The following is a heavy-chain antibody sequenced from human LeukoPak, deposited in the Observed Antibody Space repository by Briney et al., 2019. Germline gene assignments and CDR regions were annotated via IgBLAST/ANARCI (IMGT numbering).Heavy chain of an antibody. J-gene: IGHJ4*02. CDR2: ISTSSSYI. CDR3: ARASSSWYYFDY. D-gene: IGHD6-13*01. Sequence: GGSLRLSCAASGFTFSSYSMNWVRQAPGKGLELVSFISTSSSYIYYADSVKGRFTISRDNAKNSLDLQMNSLRAEDTAVYYCARASSSWYYFDYWGQGTLVTVSS. CDR1: GFTFSSYS. V-gene: IGHV3-21*01.